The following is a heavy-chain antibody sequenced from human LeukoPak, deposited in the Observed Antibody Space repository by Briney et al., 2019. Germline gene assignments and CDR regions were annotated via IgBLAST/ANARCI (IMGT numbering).Heavy chain of an antibody. D-gene: IGHD1-1*01. Sequence: GASVKVSCKASGGTFSSYAISWVRQAPGQGLEWMGGIIPIFGTANYAQKFQGRVTITTDESTSTAYVELGSLRSEDTAVYYCARGVPTRYYYYYYMDVWGKGTTVTVSS. V-gene: IGHV1-69*05. CDR2: IIPIFGTA. CDR1: GGTFSSYA. CDR3: ARGVPTRYYYYYYMDV. J-gene: IGHJ6*03.